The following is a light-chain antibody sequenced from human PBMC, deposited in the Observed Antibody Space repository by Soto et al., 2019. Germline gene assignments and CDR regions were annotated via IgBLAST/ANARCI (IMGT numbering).Light chain of an antibody. V-gene: IGLV3-1*01. CDR2: EDN. Sequence: SYELTQPPSVSVSPGQTASITCSGDTLENKYACWYQQRPGQSPVLVIYEDNVRPSGIPERFSGSKSGNTATLTISGTQAMDEADYYCQAWDSITYVFGTGTKLTVL. CDR1: TLENKY. J-gene: IGLJ1*01. CDR3: QAWDSITYV.